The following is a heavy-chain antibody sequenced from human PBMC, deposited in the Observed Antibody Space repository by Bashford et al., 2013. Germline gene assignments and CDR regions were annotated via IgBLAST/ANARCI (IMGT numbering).Heavy chain of an antibody. J-gene: IGHJ4*02. V-gene: IGHV1-18*01. D-gene: IGHD2-15*01. CDR2: ISAYNGNT. Sequence: ASVKVSCKASGYTFTSSGITWVRQAPGQGLEWMGWISAYNGNTNYAQKLQGRVTMTTDTSTSTAYMELRSLRSDDTAVYYCARDSDCSGGSCRFDYWGQGTLVTVSS. CDR3: ARDSDCSGGSCRFDY. CDR1: GYTFTSSG.